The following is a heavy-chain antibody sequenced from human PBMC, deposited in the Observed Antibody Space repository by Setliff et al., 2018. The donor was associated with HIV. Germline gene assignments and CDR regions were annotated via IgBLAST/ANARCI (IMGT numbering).Heavy chain of an antibody. CDR1: GYSFTTYW. J-gene: IGHJ4*02. CDR3: ASRKDYGDHTFDY. Sequence: GESLKISCKGSGYSFTTYWIGWVRQMPGKGLEWMGIIYPGDSDTRYSPSFQGQVTVSVDKSISTAYLQWSSLKASDTAMYYCASRKDYGDHTFDYWGQGTLVTVSS. V-gene: IGHV5-51*01. CDR2: IYPGDSDT. D-gene: IGHD4-17*01.